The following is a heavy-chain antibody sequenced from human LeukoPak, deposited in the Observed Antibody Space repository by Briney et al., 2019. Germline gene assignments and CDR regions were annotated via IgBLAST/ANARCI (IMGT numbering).Heavy chain of an antibody. CDR3: AKDLAPYSSGSPFDY. D-gene: IGHD2-15*01. J-gene: IGHJ4*02. V-gene: IGHV3-7*03. CDR1: GFTFSSYW. Sequence: GGSLRLSCAASGFTFSSYWMSWVCQAPGKGLEWVANIKQDGSEKYYVDSVKGRFTISRDNSKNTLELQMNSLRAEDTAIYYCAKDLAPYSSGSPFDYWGPGTLVTVSS. CDR2: IKQDGSEK.